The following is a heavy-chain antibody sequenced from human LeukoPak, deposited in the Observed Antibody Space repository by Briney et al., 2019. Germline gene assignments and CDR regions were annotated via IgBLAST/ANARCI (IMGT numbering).Heavy chain of an antibody. Sequence: GGSLRLSCAASGFTVSSNYMSWVRQAPGKGLEWVSVIYSGGSTYYADSVKGRFTISRDNSKNTLYLQMNSLRAEDTAVYYCARDRAVTRDRYYYYGMDVWGQGTTVTVSS. V-gene: IGHV3-66*01. CDR2: IYSGGST. CDR3: ARDRAVTRDRYYYYGMDV. J-gene: IGHJ6*02. CDR1: GFTVSSNY. D-gene: IGHD4-17*01.